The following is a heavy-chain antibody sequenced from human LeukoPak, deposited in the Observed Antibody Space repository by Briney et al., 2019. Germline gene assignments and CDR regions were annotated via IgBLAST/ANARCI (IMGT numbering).Heavy chain of an antibody. D-gene: IGHD1-26*01. J-gene: IGHJ4*02. CDR1: GFTFDNYW. CDR2: IRQDGSEK. Sequence: PGGSRRLSCTASGFTFDNYWMSWVRQAPGKGLEWVANIRQDGSEKYYVDSVKDRFTISRDNAKNSLFLQMNNLRAEDTAVYFCARDKIVGATHFDYWGQGTLVTVSS. V-gene: IGHV3-7*01. CDR3: ARDKIVGATHFDY.